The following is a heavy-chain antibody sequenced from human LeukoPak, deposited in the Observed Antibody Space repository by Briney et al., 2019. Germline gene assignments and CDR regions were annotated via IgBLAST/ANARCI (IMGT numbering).Heavy chain of an antibody. CDR1: GYIFSSHG. Sequence: QRGGSLRLSCVASGYIFSSHGMLCVRHAPDKGLVGVAFIRYDGNNKYYADSVKGRFTISRDNSKNTVYQQMNSLRVEDTAVYFCASHGPLTEGWFDPWGQGSLVTVSS. CDR3: ASHGPLTEGWFDP. D-gene: IGHD3-9*01. V-gene: IGHV3-30*02. CDR2: IRYDGNNK. J-gene: IGHJ5*02.